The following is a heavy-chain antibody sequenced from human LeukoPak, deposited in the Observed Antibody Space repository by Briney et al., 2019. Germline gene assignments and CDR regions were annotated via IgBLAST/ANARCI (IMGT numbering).Heavy chain of an antibody. J-gene: IGHJ4*02. Sequence: GGSLRLSCAASGFTFSNAWMSWVRQAPGKGLEWVGRIKSKTDGGTTDYAAPVKGRFTISRDDSKNTLYLQMNSLKTEDTAVYYCTTIDMIVVVITSLDVDYWGQGTLVTVSS. CDR2: IKSKTDGGTT. V-gene: IGHV3-15*01. CDR3: TTIDMIVVVITSLDVDY. CDR1: GFTFSNAW. D-gene: IGHD3-22*01.